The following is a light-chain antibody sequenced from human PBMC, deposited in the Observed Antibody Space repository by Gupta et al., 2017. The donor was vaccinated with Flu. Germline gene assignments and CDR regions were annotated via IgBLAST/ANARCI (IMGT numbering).Light chain of an antibody. CDR2: AAS. Sequence: PSSLAASVGDRVTITCRASQGINSYLAWFQQKPGKAPESLIYAASTLQSGVPSRFSGSGSGTDFILTISSLQAEDSATYYCQQYKIYPLTLGGGTKVEIK. CDR1: QGINSY. J-gene: IGKJ4*01. CDR3: QQYKIYPLT. V-gene: IGKV1-16*01.